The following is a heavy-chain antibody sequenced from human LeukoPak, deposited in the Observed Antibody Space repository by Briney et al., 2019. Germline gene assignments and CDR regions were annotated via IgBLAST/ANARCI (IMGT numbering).Heavy chain of an antibody. CDR2: ISSSGSTI. CDR1: GFTFSSYE. CDR3: ARDYYDSSGYILYFDY. V-gene: IGHV3-48*03. J-gene: IGHJ4*02. D-gene: IGHD3-22*01. Sequence: GGSLRLSCAASGFTFSSYEMNWVRQAPGKGLEWASYISSSGSTIYYADSVKGRFTISRDNAKNSLYLQMNSLRAEDTAVYYCARDYYDSSGYILYFDYWGQGTLVTVSS.